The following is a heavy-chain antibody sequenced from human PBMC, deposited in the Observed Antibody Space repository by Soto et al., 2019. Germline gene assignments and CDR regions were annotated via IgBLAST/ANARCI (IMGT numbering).Heavy chain of an antibody. CDR1: GFTFSSYA. J-gene: IGHJ6*02. CDR2: ISGSSGSI. Sequence: GGSLRLSCAASGFTFSSYAMSWVRQAPGKGLEWVSGISGSSGSINYADSVKGRFTISRDNSKDTLYLQMNSLRGEDTALYYCAKGMEILHNYYGMDVWGQGTTVTVSS. D-gene: IGHD3-3*01. V-gene: IGHV3-23*01. CDR3: AKGMEILHNYYGMDV.